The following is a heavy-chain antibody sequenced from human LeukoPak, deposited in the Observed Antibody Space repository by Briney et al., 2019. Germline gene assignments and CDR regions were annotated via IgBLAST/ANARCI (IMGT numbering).Heavy chain of an antibody. CDR1: GYTFTGYY. D-gene: IGHD6-19*01. Sequence: APVKVSCKASGYTFTGYYMHWVRQAPGQGLEWMGRINPNSGGTNYAQKFQGRVTMTRDTSISTAYMELSRLRSDDTAVYYCARTPIRGQWLVGFDYWGQGTLVTVSS. CDR3: ARTPIRGQWLVGFDY. J-gene: IGHJ4*02. CDR2: INPNSGGT. V-gene: IGHV1-2*06.